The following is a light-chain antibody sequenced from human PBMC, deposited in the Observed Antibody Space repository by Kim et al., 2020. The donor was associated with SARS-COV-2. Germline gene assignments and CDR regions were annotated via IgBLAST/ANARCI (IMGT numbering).Light chain of an antibody. CDR2: YDS. CDR1: NIGSKS. CDR3: QVWDSSSDHRV. V-gene: IGLV3-21*04. Sequence: ASRKTGRITCGRNNIGSKSVHWYQQKPGQAPVLVISYDSDRPSGIPERFSGSNSGNTATLTISRVEAGDEADYYCQVWDSSSDHRVFGGGTQLTVL. J-gene: IGLJ3*02.